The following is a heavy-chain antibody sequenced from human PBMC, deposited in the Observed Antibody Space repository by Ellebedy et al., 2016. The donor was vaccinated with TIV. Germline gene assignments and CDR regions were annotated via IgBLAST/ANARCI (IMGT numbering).Heavy chain of an antibody. V-gene: IGHV3-23*01. D-gene: IGHD6-19*01. Sequence: GESLKISCIASGFTFSNYAMSWVRQAPGKGLEWVSGISASGGTTYYADSVKGRFTISRDNSKNMLYLQMNSLRAEDKAVYYFAKLPQGGLYTSGCTFDYWGQGTLVTVSS. CDR2: ISASGGTT. CDR1: GFTFSNYA. CDR3: AKLPQGGLYTSGCTFDY. J-gene: IGHJ4*02.